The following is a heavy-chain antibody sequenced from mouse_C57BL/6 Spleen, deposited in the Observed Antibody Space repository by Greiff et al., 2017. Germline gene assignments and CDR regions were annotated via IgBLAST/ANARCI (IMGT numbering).Heavy chain of an antibody. CDR3: ARRPTDYAMDY. Sequence: EVKLVESGGGLVKPGGSLKLSCAASGFTFSDYGMHWVRQAPEKGLEWVAYISSGSSTIYYADTVKGRFTISRDNAKNTLFLQMTSLRSEDTAMYYCARRPTDYAMDYWGQGTSVTVSS. CDR1: GFTFSDYG. CDR2: ISSGSSTI. V-gene: IGHV5-17*01. J-gene: IGHJ4*01.